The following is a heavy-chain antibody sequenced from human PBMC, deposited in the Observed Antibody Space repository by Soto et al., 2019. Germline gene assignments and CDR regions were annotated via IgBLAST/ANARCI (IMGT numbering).Heavy chain of an antibody. V-gene: IGHV4-34*01. J-gene: IGHJ6*03. Sequence: QVQLQQWGAGLLKPSETLSLTCAVYGGSFSGYYWSWIRQPPGKGLEWIGEINHSGSTNYNPSLKSRVTISVDTSKNQFSLKLSSVTAADTAVYYCARGLRVDTTWRDGRDRYYYYMDVWGKGTTVTVSS. CDR1: GGSFSGYY. CDR2: INHSGST. D-gene: IGHD3-3*01. CDR3: ARGLRVDTTWRDGRDRYYYYMDV.